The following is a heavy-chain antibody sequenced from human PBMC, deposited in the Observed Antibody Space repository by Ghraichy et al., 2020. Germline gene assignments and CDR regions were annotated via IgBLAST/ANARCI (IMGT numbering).Heavy chain of an antibody. CDR2: IYTSGST. J-gene: IGHJ3*02. CDR1: GGSISSYY. CDR3: ARDRRRQLVEDHDAFDI. Sequence: SETLSLTCTVSGGSISSYYWSWIRQPAGKGLEWIGRIYTSGSTNYNPSLKSRVTMSVDTSKNQFSLKLSSVTAADTAVYYCARDRRRQLVEDHDAFDIWGQGTMVTVSS. V-gene: IGHV4-4*07. D-gene: IGHD6-6*01.